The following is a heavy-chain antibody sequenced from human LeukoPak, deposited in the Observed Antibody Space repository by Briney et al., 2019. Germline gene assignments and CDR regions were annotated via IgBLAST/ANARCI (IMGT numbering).Heavy chain of an antibody. CDR1: GGALSSYY. Sequence: PSETLSLTCTVSGGALSSYYWSWIRQPPGKGLEWIGYIYYSGNTNYNPSLKSRVTISVDTSKKQFSLKLSSVAAADTAVYYCARVGGSSYYYYGMDVWGQGTTVTVSS. D-gene: IGHD2-15*01. CDR2: IYYSGNT. CDR3: ARVGGSSYYYYGMDV. V-gene: IGHV4-59*01. J-gene: IGHJ6*02.